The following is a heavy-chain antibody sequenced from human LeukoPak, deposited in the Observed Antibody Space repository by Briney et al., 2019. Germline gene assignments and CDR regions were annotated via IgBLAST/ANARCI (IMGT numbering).Heavy chain of an antibody. V-gene: IGHV3-53*01. CDR2: IHSGGTA. CDR3: ARGRGAD. Sequence: GGSLRLSCEASGFTDSSDFMGWVRQAPGKGLEWVSIIHSGGTAYYADSVKGRFTTSRDNLKNTLNLQMNSLRAEDTAVYYCARGRGADWGQGTLVTVSS. D-gene: IGHD4/OR15-4a*01. CDR1: GFTDSSDF. J-gene: IGHJ4*02.